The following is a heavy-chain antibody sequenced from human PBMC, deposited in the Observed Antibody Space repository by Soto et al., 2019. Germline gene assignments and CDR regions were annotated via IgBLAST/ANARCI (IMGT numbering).Heavy chain of an antibody. CDR3: ARPQNYYDSSGSTPLDAFDI. CDR2: IYPGDSDT. CDR1: GYSFTSYW. Sequence: GESLKISCKGSGYSFTSYWIGWVRQMPGKGLEWMGIIYPGDSDTRYSPSFQGQVTISADKSISTAYLQWSSLKASDTAMYHCARPQNYYDSSGSTPLDAFDIWGQGTMVTVSS. D-gene: IGHD3-22*01. V-gene: IGHV5-51*01. J-gene: IGHJ3*02.